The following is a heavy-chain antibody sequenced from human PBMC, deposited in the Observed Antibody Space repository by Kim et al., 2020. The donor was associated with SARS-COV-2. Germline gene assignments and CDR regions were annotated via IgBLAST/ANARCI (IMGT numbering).Heavy chain of an antibody. V-gene: IGHV3-23*03. CDR2: IYSGGSST. Sequence: GGSLRLSCAASGFTFSSYAMSWVRQAPGKGLEWVSVIYSGGSSTYYADSVKGRFTISRDNSKNTLYLQMNSLRAEDTAVYYCAKDRGSGWFGLFDYWGQGTLVTVSS. D-gene: IGHD6-19*01. CDR3: AKDRGSGWFGLFDY. CDR1: GFTFSSYA. J-gene: IGHJ4*02.